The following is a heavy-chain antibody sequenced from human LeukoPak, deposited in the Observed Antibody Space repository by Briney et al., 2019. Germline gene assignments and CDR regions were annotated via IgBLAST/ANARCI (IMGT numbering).Heavy chain of an antibody. CDR3: ARARRSETGFDP. CDR1: GYTFTGYY. CDR2: INPNSGGT. Sequence: ASVTVSCTASGYTFTGYYMHWVRQAPGQGLEWMGRINPNSGGTNYAQKFQGRVTMTRDTSISTAYMELNRLRSDDTAVYYCARARRSETGFDPWGQGTLVTVSS. V-gene: IGHV1-2*06. J-gene: IGHJ5*02.